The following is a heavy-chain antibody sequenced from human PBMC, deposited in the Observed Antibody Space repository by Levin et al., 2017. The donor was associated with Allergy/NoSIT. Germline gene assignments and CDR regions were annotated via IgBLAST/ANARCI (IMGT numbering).Heavy chain of an antibody. Sequence: GESLKISCAASGFTFDDYTMHWVRQAPGKGLEWVSLISWDGGSTYYADSVKGRFTISRDNSKNSLYLQMNSLRTEDTALYYCAKGAPGVLGEVRFLEWLLYEGGYYFDYWGQGTLVTVSS. V-gene: IGHV3-43*01. CDR3: AKGAPGVLGEVRFLEWLLYEGGYYFDY. J-gene: IGHJ4*02. CDR1: GFTFDDYT. CDR2: ISWDGGST. D-gene: IGHD3-3*01.